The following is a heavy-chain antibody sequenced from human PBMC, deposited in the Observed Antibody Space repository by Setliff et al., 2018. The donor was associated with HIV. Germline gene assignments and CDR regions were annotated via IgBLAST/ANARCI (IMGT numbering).Heavy chain of an antibody. CDR3: AKDVKPAESTGWYQFDR. CDR1: GFKFDTYA. D-gene: IGHD6-19*01. CDR2: ITRSDVP. V-gene: IGHV3-23*01. Sequence: GESLKISCVASGFKFDTYAMSWVRQTPGRGLEWVSLITRSDVPYYADSVKGRFTVSRDNSKNTMYLEMESLRTDDTALYYCAKDVKPAESTGWYQFDRWGQGTLVTVSS. J-gene: IGHJ4*02.